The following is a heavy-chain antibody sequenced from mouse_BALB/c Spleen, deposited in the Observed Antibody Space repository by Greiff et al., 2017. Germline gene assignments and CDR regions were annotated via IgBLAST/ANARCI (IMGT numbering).Heavy chain of an antibody. V-gene: IGHV5-17*02. J-gene: IGHJ3*01. D-gene: IGHD1-2*01. CDR3: AITTATGD. Sequence: EVKLMESGGGLVQPGGSRKLSCAASGFTFSSFGMHWVRQAPEKGLEWVAYISSGSSTIYYADTVKGRFTISRDNPKNTLFLQMTSLRSEDTAMYYCAITTATGDWGQGTLVTVSA. CDR2: ISSGSSTI. CDR1: GFTFSSFG.